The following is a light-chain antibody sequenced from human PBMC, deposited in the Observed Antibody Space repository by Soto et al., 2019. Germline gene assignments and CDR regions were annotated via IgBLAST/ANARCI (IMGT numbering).Light chain of an antibody. V-gene: IGLV2-14*01. CDR3: SSYTSSNTVV. Sequence: QSALTQPASVSGSPGQSITISCTGTSSDVGGYKYVSWYQQHPGKAPKLMIYEVSNRPSGVSNRFSGSKSGNTASLTISGLQDEDEADYYCSSYTSSNTVVFGGGTKLTVL. J-gene: IGLJ3*02. CDR2: EVS. CDR1: SSDVGGYKY.